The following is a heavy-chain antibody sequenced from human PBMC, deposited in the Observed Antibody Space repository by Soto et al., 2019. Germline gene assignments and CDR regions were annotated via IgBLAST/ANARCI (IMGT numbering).Heavy chain of an antibody. CDR3: ARDRGEYTSSWFWYFSH. CDR1: GASITSHN. CDR2: INVGGSI. Sequence: QVQLQESGPGLVKPSETLSLTCSVSGASITSHNWNWIRQPAGQGPEWVGCINVGGSINYNHALKSRITMSIDTSKNQLSLHVRSVTAADTAIYYWARDRGEYTSSWFWYFSHWGHGTLVTVSS. J-gene: IGHJ2*01. D-gene: IGHD2-2*01. V-gene: IGHV4-4*07.